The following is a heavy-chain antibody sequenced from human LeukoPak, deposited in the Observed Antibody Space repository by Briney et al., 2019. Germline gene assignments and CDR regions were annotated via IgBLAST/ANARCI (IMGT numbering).Heavy chain of an antibody. J-gene: IGHJ4*02. CDR3: ARDPSNTSGRYAYFDS. CDR2: ISAYNGDT. CDR1: AYTFTSYG. D-gene: IGHD6-19*01. Sequence: VASVTVSCKASAYTFTSYGISWVRQAPGQGLEWMGRISAYNGDTNDAQKLQGRVTMTTDTSTTTDYMELRSLRSDDTAIYFCARDPSNTSGRYAYFDSWGQGTLVTVSS. V-gene: IGHV1-18*01.